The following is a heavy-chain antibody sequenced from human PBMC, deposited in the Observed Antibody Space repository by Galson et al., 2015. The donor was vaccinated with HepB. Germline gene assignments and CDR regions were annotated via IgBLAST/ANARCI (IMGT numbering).Heavy chain of an antibody. CDR1: AFTFSSYS. J-gene: IGHJ6*02. V-gene: IGHV3-21*01. Sequence: LRLSCAVSAFTFSSYSLNWVRQAPGKGLEWVPSISSSGSYIYYADSVKGRFTISRDNAKNSLYLQMNSLRAEDTAVYYCARGGYGDPNYYHPMDVWGQGTTVTVSS. D-gene: IGHD4-17*01. CDR3: ARGGYGDPNYYHPMDV. CDR2: ISSSGSYI.